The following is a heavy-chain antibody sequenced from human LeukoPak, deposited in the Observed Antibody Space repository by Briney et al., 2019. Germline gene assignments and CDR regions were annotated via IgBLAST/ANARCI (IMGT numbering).Heavy chain of an antibody. CDR2: VYYTWSP. CDR3: ARVTVPATIYVGYYYYMDV. D-gene: IGHD2-2*02. Sequence: SETLSLTCSVSVGSISTTNYYGRWVRQSPGQGLGWIASVYYTWSPYYNWSVKSRVTISVVTSNNQSSLKLTSMTAADAAVYYCARVTVPATIYVGYYYYMDVWGKGPTVPVSS. J-gene: IGHJ6*03. V-gene: IGHV4-39*07. CDR1: VGSISTTNYY.